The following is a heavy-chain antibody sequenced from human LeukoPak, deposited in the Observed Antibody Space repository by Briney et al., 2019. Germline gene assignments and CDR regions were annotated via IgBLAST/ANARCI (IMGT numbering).Heavy chain of an antibody. Sequence: SETLSLTCAVYGGSFSGYYWSWIRQPPGKGLEWIGEINHSGSTNYNPSLKSRVTISVGTSKNQFSLKLSSVTAADTAVYYCARGGGVVPAAITGWFDPWGQGTLVTVSS. V-gene: IGHV4-34*01. CDR2: INHSGST. CDR3: ARGGGVVPAAITGWFDP. CDR1: GGSFSGYY. D-gene: IGHD2-2*01. J-gene: IGHJ5*02.